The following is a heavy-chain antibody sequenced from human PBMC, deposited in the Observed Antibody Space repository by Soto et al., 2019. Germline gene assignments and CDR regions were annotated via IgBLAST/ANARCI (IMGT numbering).Heavy chain of an antibody. J-gene: IGHJ5*02. CDR1: GYTLTRYT. CDR3: ARGIATGQLDP. CDR2: INPDNGNT. V-gene: IGHV1-3*01. Sequence: ASVKVSCKSSGYTLTRYTMNWVRQAPGQRLEWMGWINPDNGNTKSSQKFQDRVIITRDTSASTAYMDLSSLRSEDTAVYYCARGIATGQLDPWGQGTLVTVSS. D-gene: IGHD2-15*01.